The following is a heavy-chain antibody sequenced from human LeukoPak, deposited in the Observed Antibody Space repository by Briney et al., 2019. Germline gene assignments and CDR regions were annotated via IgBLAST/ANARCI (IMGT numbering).Heavy chain of an antibody. D-gene: IGHD1-1*01. V-gene: IGHV1-3*02. Sequence: GASVKVSCKASGYTFTSYAMHWVRQAPGQRLEWMGWSNAGNGNTKYSQEFQGRVTITRDTSASTAYMELSSLRSEDMAVYYCATTKGTEGAPLGGSFDYWGQGTLVTVSS. CDR2: SNAGNGNT. CDR1: GYTFTSYA. CDR3: ATTKGTEGAPLGGSFDY. J-gene: IGHJ4*02.